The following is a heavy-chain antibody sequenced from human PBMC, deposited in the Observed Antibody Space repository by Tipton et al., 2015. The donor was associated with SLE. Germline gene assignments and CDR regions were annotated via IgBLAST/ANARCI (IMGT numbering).Heavy chain of an antibody. CDR3: ARDRDYYDSSGYPRHAFDI. CDR2: IYSGGST. V-gene: IGHV4-59*12. D-gene: IGHD3-22*01. J-gene: IGHJ3*02. CDR1: GGSFSGYY. Sequence: LRLSCAVYGGSFSGYYWSWIRQSPGKGLEWIGYIYSGGSTYYNPSLKSRVTISVDTSKNQFSLKLSSVTAADTAVYYCARDRDYYDSSGYPRHAFDIWGQGTMVTVSS.